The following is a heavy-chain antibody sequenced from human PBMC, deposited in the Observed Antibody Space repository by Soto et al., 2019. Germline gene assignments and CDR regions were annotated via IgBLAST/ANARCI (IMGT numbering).Heavy chain of an antibody. CDR3: ARDQGDAYGGTDFDS. D-gene: IGHD2-15*01. V-gene: IGHV1-69*15. CDR1: GGTFISYG. Sequence: QVQLAQSGAEVKKPGSSVRVSCKASGGTFISYGISWVRQAPGQGLEWMGRIIPIFDTSNYAQKFHDRLIITADEYTNIAYMELSSLRSEDTAVYYCARDQGDAYGGTDFDSWGPGTLVTGSS. CDR2: IIPIFDTS. J-gene: IGHJ4*02.